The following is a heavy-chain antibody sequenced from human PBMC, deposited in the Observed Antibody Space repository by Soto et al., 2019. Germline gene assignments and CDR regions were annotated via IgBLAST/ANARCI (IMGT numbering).Heavy chain of an antibody. Sequence: GGSLRLSCAASGFTFSNYAMHWVRQAPGKGLEYVSAISTNGGSTYYANSVKGRFTISRDNSKNMLYLQMGSLRAEDMAVYYCARGYTSGWYGGVDYWGQGTLVTVSS. V-gene: IGHV3-64*01. CDR3: ARGYTSGWYGGVDY. CDR2: ISTNGGST. CDR1: GFTFSNYA. D-gene: IGHD6-19*01. J-gene: IGHJ4*02.